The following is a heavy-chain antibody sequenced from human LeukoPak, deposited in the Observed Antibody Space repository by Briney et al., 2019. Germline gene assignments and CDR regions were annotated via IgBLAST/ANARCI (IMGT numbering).Heavy chain of an antibody. Sequence: PGGSLRLSCVASGFTFSSYAMSWVRQAPGKGLEWVSAISGSGGSTYYADSAKGRFTISRDNSKNTLHLQMNSLRAEDTAVYYCAKDDRRYCSSTSCLDSFDPWGQGTLVTVSS. V-gene: IGHV3-23*01. J-gene: IGHJ5*02. CDR2: ISGSGGST. CDR3: AKDDRRYCSSTSCLDSFDP. D-gene: IGHD2-2*01. CDR1: GFTFSSYA.